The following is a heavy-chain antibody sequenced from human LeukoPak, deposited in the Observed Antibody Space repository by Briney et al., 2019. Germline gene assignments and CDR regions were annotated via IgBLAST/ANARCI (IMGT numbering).Heavy chain of an antibody. CDR2: ISSSSSYI. V-gene: IGHV3-21*01. J-gene: IGHJ4*02. CDR1: GFTLSSYS. CDR3: ARESRETNYFDY. D-gene: IGHD1/OR15-1a*01. Sequence: GGSLRLSCAASGFTLSSYSMNWVPQAPGKGLVWFSSISSSSSYIYYADSVKGRFTISRDNAKDSLYLQMNSLRAEDTAVYYCARESRETNYFDYWGQGTLVTVSS.